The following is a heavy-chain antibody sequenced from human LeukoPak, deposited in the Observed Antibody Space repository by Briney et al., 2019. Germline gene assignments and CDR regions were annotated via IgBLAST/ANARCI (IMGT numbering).Heavy chain of an antibody. D-gene: IGHD6-13*01. Sequence: GGSLRLSCAGSGFIVSHNYMTWVRQAPGKGLEWISVIYIDGTTYYADSVKGRFTISRDQANNTLYLQMNTLRDEDTAVYYCARGPRYSFYWSQGTLVSVSS. J-gene: IGHJ4*02. CDR1: GFIVSHNY. V-gene: IGHV3-53*01. CDR2: IYIDGTT. CDR3: ARGPRYSFY.